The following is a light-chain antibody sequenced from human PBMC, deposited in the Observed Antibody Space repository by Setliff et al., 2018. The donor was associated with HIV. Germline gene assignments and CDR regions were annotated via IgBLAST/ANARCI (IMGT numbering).Light chain of an antibody. J-gene: IGLJ1*01. CDR2: DVT. CDR3: CSYAGTYTFEV. CDR1: NRDVGGYNY. V-gene: IGLV2-11*01. Sequence: QSVLTQPASVSGSPGQSITISCTGSNRDVGGYNYVSWYQQHPGKAPKLMIFDVTERPSGVPDRFSGSKSGNTASLTISGLQAEDGADYYCCSYAGTYTFEVFGTGTKVTVL.